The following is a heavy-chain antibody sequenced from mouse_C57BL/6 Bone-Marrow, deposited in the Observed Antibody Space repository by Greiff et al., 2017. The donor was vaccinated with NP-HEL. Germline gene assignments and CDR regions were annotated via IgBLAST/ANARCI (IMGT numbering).Heavy chain of an antibody. CDR1: GYTFTSYG. V-gene: IGHV1-81*01. D-gene: IGHD1-1*01. CDR2: IYPNSGGT. J-gene: IGHJ3*01. Sequence: QVQLQQSGAELARPGASVKLSCKASGYTFTSYGISWVKQRTGQGLEWIGEIYPNSGGTKYNEKFKSKATLTVDKPSSTAYMQLSSLTSEDSAVYYCANYYGSSPWFAYWGQGTLVTVSA. CDR3: ANYYGSSPWFAY.